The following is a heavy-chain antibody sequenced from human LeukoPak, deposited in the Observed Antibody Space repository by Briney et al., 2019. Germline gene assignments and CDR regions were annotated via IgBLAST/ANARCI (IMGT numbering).Heavy chain of an antibody. Sequence: SETLSLTCTVSGGSISSYYWSWIRQPPRKGLEWIGYIYYSGSTNYNPSLKSRVTISVDTSKNQFSLKLSSVTAADTAVYYCARGGYGYYFDYWGQGTLVTVSS. CDR1: GGSISSYY. D-gene: IGHD1-1*01. J-gene: IGHJ4*02. CDR3: ARGGYGYYFDY. CDR2: IYYSGST. V-gene: IGHV4-59*01.